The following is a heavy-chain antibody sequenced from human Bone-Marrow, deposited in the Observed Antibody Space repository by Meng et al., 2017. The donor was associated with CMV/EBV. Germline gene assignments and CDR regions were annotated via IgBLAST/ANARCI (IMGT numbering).Heavy chain of an antibody. V-gene: IGHV3-20*04. CDR1: GFTFSSYW. D-gene: IGHD2-21*02. Sequence: GESLKISCAASGFTFSSYWMHWVRQAPGKGLEWVSGINWNGGSTGYADSVKGRFTISRDNAKNSLYLQMNSLRAEDTAVYYCATSAGDSPGFDYWGQGTLVTVSS. CDR2: INWNGGST. CDR3: ATSAGDSPGFDY. J-gene: IGHJ4*02.